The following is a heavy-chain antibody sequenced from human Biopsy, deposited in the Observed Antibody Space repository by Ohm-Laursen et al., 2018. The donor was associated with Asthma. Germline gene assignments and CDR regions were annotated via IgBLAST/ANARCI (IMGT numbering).Heavy chain of an antibody. J-gene: IGHJ3*02. CDR1: GYTFINYD. CDR3: ARTYYDFLTGQVNDALAM. CDR2: INAGNGNT. D-gene: IGHD3-9*01. V-gene: IGHV1-3*01. Sequence: ATVKVSCKDSGYTFINYDIHWVRQAPGQGLEWMGWINAGNGNTKYSEKFQGRVTITRDTSASTAYMDLSSLRSEDTAVYYCARTYYDFLTGQVNDALAMWGQGTVVTASS.